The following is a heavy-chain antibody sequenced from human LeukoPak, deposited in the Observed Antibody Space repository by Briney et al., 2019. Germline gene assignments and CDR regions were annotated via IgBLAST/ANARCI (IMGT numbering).Heavy chain of an antibody. V-gene: IGHV1-18*01. CDR1: GCTFTSYG. CDR2: ISAYNGNT. J-gene: IGHJ4*02. D-gene: IGHD1-26*01. Sequence: GASVKVSCKASGCTFTSYGISWVRQAPGQGLEWMGWISAYNGNTNYAQKLQGRVTMTTDTPTSTAYMELRSLRSDDTAVYYCARDGSGSYWIEEYFDYWGQGTLVTVSS. CDR3: ARDGSGSYWIEEYFDY.